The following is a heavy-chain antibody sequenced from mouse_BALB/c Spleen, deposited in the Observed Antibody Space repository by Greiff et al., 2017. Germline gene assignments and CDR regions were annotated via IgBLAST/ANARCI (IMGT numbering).Heavy chain of an antibody. CDR1: GYTFTSYW. CDR2: IYPSDSYT. CDR3: TRSEGNYAY. Sequence: VQLQQPGAELVRPGASVKLSCKASGYTFTSYWINWVKQRPGQGLEWIGNIYPSDSYTNYNQKFKDKATLTVDKSSSTAYMQLSSPTSEDSAVYYCTRSEGNYAYWGQGTLVTVSA. V-gene: IGHV1-69*02. J-gene: IGHJ3*01. D-gene: IGHD2-1*01.